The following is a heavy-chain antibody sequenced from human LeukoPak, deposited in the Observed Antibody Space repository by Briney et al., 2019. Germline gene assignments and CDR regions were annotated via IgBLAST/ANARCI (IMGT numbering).Heavy chain of an antibody. J-gene: IGHJ4*02. Sequence: GGSLRLSCVASGFTLSNYAMSWVRQAPGKGLEWVSAISGSGGSTYYADSVRGRFTISRDNSKNTLYLQMNSLRAEDTALYYCAKDIDMAAAAYYFDYWGQGTLVTVSS. CDR1: GFTLSNYA. D-gene: IGHD6-13*01. CDR2: ISGSGGST. CDR3: AKDIDMAAAAYYFDY. V-gene: IGHV3-23*01.